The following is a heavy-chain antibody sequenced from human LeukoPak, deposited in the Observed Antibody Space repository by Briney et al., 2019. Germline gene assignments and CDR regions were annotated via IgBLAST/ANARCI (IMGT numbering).Heavy chain of an antibody. D-gene: IGHD6-13*01. Sequence: GSLRLSCAASGFTFSNYAMSWIRQPPGKGLEWIGEINHSGSTNYNPSLKSRVTISVDTSKNQFSLKLSSVTAADTAVYYCARGKAAAAYWGQGTLVTVSS. CDR2: INHSGST. J-gene: IGHJ4*02. V-gene: IGHV4-34*01. CDR3: ARGKAAAAY. CDR1: GFTFSNYA.